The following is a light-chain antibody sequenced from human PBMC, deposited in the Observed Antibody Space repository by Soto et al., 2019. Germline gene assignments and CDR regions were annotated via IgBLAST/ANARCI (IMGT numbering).Light chain of an antibody. CDR2: GAS. CDR1: QSVSSNY. CDR3: QQYGSSYPWT. V-gene: IGKV3-20*01. Sequence: EIGLTRSRGTRSWSPGERATLSCRASQSVSSNYLALYQHKPGQAPRLLIYGASSRATGIPYRFSGSGSGPHSTLTTRTLEPEDFPVYYCQQYGSSYPWTFGPGTKVDIK. J-gene: IGKJ1*01.